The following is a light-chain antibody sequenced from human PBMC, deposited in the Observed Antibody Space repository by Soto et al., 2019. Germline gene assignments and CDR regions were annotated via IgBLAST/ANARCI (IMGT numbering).Light chain of an antibody. CDR1: SSDVGGYNY. J-gene: IGLJ1*01. CDR3: ISFTSRHIYV. V-gene: IGLV2-14*03. CDR2: DVT. Sequence: QSVLTQPASVSGSPGQSITISCTGTSSDVGGYNYVSWYQQHPGRAPKLIIYDVTNRPSGISNRFSGSKSGNTASLTISGLRTEDEADYYCISFTSRHIYVFGTGTKV.